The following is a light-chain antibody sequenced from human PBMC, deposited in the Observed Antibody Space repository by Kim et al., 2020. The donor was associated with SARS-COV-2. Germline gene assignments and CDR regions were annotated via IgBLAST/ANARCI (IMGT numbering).Light chain of an antibody. J-gene: IGLJ2*01. CDR1: SLRKYN. CDR2: GKN. V-gene: IGLV3-19*01. Sequence: SSELTQDPALSVALGQTVRITCQGDSLRKYNGSWYQQKPGQAPILVISGKNTRPSGIPDRFSGSSSGNTASLTITGAQAEDEADYYCSSRDSSGYVIFGGGTQLTVL. CDR3: SSRDSSGYVI.